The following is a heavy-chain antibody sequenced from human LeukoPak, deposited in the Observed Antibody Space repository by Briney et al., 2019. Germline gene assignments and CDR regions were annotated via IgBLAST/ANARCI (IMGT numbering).Heavy chain of an antibody. CDR2: INPSGGST. CDR3: ARDTRPPYYDFWSGYYTGGGYNWFDP. Sequence: GASVTVSCTASGYTFTSYYMHWVRQAPGQGLEWMGIINPSGGSTSYAQKFQGRVTMTRDTSTSTVYMELSSLRSEDTAVYYCARDTRPPYYDFWSGYYTGGGYNWFDPWGQGTLATVSS. V-gene: IGHV1-46*01. CDR1: GYTFTSYY. J-gene: IGHJ5*02. D-gene: IGHD3-3*01.